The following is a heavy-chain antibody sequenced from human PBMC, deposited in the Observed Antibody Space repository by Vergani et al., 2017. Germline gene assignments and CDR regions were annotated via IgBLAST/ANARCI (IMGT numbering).Heavy chain of an antibody. CDR1: GGTFSSYA. CDR2: IIPIFGTA. D-gene: IGHD1-14*01. J-gene: IGHJ6*03. Sequence: QVQLVQSGAEVKKPGSSVKVSCKASGGTFSSYAISWVRQAPGQGLEWMGRIIPIFGTANYAQKFQGRVTITADESTSTAYMELSRLTYDDTAVYFCARLTGTNHDYYLDLWCKGTTVTVSS. CDR3: ARLTGTNHDYYLDL. V-gene: IGHV1-69*13.